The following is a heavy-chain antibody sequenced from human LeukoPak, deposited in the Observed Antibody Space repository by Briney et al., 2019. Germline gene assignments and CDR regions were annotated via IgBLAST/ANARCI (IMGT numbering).Heavy chain of an antibody. CDR1: GYRFTSYW. CDR2: IYPGDSDT. J-gene: IGHJ4*02. V-gene: IGHV5-51*01. D-gene: IGHD3-22*01. Sequence: GDSLKISCKGSGYRFTSYWIVWVRQMPGKGLEWMGIIYPGDSDTRYSPSFQGQVTISADKSISTAYLQWSSLKASDAAMYYCAMSSGYYSELFYWGQGTLVTVSS. CDR3: AMSSGYYSELFY.